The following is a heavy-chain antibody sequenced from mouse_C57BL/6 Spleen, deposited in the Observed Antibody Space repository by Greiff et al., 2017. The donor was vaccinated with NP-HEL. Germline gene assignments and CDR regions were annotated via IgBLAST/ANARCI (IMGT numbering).Heavy chain of an antibody. Sequence: VQLQQSGPELVKPGASVKISCKASGYAFSSSWMNWVKQRPGKGLEWIGRIYPGDGDTNYNGKFKGKATLTADKSSSTAYMQLSSLTSEDSAVYFCAIDGYYYYDENNFDYWGQGTTLTVSS. V-gene: IGHV1-82*01. D-gene: IGHD2-4*01. CDR3: AIDGYYYYDENNFDY. CDR1: GYAFSSSW. CDR2: IYPGDGDT. J-gene: IGHJ2*01.